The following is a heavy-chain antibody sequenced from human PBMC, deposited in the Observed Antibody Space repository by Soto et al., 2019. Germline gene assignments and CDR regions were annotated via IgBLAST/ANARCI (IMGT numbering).Heavy chain of an antibody. CDR1: GDSISRNY. J-gene: IGHJ4*02. CDR2: ISYSGST. D-gene: IGHD5-18*01. V-gene: IGHV4-59*12. Sequence: SETLSLTCSVSGDSISRNYWGWIRQPPGKGLEWVGSISYSGSTNYNPSLKSRVTMSVDTSKNHFSLKLSSVTAADTAVYYCARVSRTAMVYYFDYWGQGTLVTVSS. CDR3: ARVSRTAMVYYFDY.